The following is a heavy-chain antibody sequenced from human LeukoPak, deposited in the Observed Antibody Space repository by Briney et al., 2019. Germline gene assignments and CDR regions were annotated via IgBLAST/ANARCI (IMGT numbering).Heavy chain of an antibody. D-gene: IGHD3-3*01. CDR3: ARLDFWSAPKDY. J-gene: IGHJ4*02. CDR2: IYSGGST. V-gene: IGHV3-66*02. CDR1: GFTVSSNY. Sequence: GGSLRLSCAASGFTVSSNYMSWVRQAPGMGLEWVSVIYSGGSTYYADSVKGRFTISRDNSKNTLYLQMNSLRAEDTAVYYCARLDFWSAPKDYWGQGTLVIVSS.